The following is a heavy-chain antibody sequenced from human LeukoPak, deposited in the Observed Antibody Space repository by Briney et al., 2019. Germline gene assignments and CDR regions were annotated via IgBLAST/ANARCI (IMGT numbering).Heavy chain of an antibody. Sequence: GGSLRISCVVSGFNFRDAAMTWVRQAPGKGLEWVSSISGSGDRTMYADSVKGRFTISRDNFKNTLYLQMNSLRAEDTALYHCAKDPNGDYIGAFDMWGQGTMVTVSS. CDR2: ISGSGDRT. J-gene: IGHJ3*02. V-gene: IGHV3-23*01. CDR1: GFNFRDAA. CDR3: AKDPNGDYIGAFDM. D-gene: IGHD4-17*01.